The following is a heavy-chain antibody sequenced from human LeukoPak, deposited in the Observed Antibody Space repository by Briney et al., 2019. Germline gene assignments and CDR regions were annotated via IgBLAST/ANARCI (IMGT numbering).Heavy chain of an antibody. CDR3: ARVGYCSSTSCSDY. CDR1: GGTFSSYA. D-gene: IGHD2-2*01. J-gene: IGHJ4*02. CDR2: MNPNSGNT. Sequence: ASVKVSCKASGGTFSSYAINWVRQATGQGLEWMGWMNPNSGNTGYAQKFQGRVTITRNTSISTAYMELSSLRSEDTAVYYCARVGYCSSTSCSDYWGQGTLVTVSS. V-gene: IGHV1-8*03.